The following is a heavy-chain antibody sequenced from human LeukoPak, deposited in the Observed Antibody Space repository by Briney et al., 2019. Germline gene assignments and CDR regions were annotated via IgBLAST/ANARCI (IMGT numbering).Heavy chain of an antibody. CDR1: GYTFTNYY. D-gene: IGHD3-10*01. Sequence: ASVKVSCKASGYTFTNYYIHWVRQAPGQGLEWMGIINPSGGSATYAQRFQARVTMTRDTSTSTVYMELSSLRSEDTAVYYCARTKYYYGSGPSDYWGQGTLVTVSS. V-gene: IGHV1-46*01. J-gene: IGHJ4*02. CDR2: INPSGGSA. CDR3: ARTKYYYGSGPSDY.